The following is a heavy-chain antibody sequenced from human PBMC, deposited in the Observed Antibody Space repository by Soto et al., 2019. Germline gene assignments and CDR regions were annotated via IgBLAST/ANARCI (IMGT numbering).Heavy chain of an antibody. CDR1: GFTFSSYG. Sequence: PGGSLRLSCAASGFTFSSYGMHWVRQAPGKGLEWVAVISYDGSNKYYADSVKGRFTISRDNSKNTLYLQMNSLRAEDKAVYYCAKDLGYSSPNYYYYGMDVWGQGTTVTVPS. CDR3: AKDLGYSSPNYYYYGMDV. D-gene: IGHD6-19*01. CDR2: ISYDGSNK. V-gene: IGHV3-30*18. J-gene: IGHJ6*02.